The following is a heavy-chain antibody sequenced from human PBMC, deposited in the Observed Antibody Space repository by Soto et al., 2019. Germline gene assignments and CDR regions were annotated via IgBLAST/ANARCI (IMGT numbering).Heavy chain of an antibody. CDR1: GYTFTSYY. J-gene: IGHJ4*02. CDR3: ATRSRLRNCSGGSCYDFDY. Sequence: QVQLVQSGAEVKKPGASVKVSCKASGYTFTSYYMHWVRQAPGQGLEWMGIINPSGGSTSYAQKCQGRVTMTRDTSTSTVYMELSSLRSEDTAVYYCATRSRLRNCSGGSCYDFDYWGQGTLVTVSS. D-gene: IGHD2-15*01. V-gene: IGHV1-46*01. CDR2: INPSGGST.